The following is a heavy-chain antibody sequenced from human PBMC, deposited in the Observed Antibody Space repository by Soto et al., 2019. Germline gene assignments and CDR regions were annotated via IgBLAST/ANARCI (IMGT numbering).Heavy chain of an antibody. D-gene: IGHD3-22*01. CDR1: GFTVSSNY. CDR2: IYSGGST. J-gene: IGHJ4*02. Sequence: EVQLVETGGGLIQPGGSLRLSCAASGFTVSSNYMSWVRQAPGKGLEWVSVIYSGGSTYYADSVKGRFTISRDNSKNTLYLQMNSLRAEDTAVYYCAREGLTSRGNFDYWGQGTLVTVSS. CDR3: AREGLTSRGNFDY. V-gene: IGHV3-53*02.